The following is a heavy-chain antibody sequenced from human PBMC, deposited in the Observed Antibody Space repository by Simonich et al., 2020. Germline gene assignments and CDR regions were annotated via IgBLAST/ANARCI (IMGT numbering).Heavy chain of an antibody. CDR3: AKDLGERITMIVVVIDAFDI. CDR1: GFTFSSYA. V-gene: IGHV3-23*01. Sequence: GGGLVQPGGSLRLSCAAYGFTFSSYAMSWVRQCPGKGLEWVSAISGSVGSTYYADSVKGRFTISRDNSKNTLYLKMKSLRAEDTGVYYCAKDLGERITMIVVVIDAFDIWGQGTMVTVSS. D-gene: IGHD3-22*01. J-gene: IGHJ3*02. CDR2: ISGSVGST.